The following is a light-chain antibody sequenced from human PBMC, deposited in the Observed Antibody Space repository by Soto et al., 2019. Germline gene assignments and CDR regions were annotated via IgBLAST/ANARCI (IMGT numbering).Light chain of an antibody. CDR2: KAS. V-gene: IGKV1-5*03. J-gene: IGKJ2*01. CDR3: QQTFSAPVT. CDR1: QTISSW. Sequence: DIPMTQSPFTLSGSVGDRVTITCRASQTISSWLAWYQQKPGKAPKLLIYKASTLKSGVPSRFSGRGSGPDFSLTISSLQPEDFATYYCQQTFSAPVTFGQGTRLEIK.